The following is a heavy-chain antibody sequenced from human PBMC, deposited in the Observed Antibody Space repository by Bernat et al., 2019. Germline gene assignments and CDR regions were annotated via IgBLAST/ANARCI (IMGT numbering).Heavy chain of an antibody. CDR3: AREQKYSSSPQAGRYFDL. CDR2: IYSGGST. V-gene: IGHV3-53*01. CDR1: GFTVSSNY. D-gene: IGHD6-6*01. J-gene: IGHJ2*01. Sequence: EVQLVESGGGLIQPGGSLRLSCAASGFTVSSNYMSWVRQAPGKGLEWVSVIYSGGSTYYAASVKGRFTISRDTSNNTLYLQMNSLRAEDTAVYYCAREQKYSSSPQAGRYFDLWGRGTLVTVSS.